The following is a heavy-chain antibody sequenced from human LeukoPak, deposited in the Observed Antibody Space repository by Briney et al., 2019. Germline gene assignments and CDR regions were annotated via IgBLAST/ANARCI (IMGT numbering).Heavy chain of an antibody. Sequence: SETLSLTCTGSGGSISSGGYYWGWIRQHPGKGLEWIGYIYYSGSTYYNPSLKSRVSISLDTSKNQFSLKLSSVTAADTAVYYCARVKSSGTISKYYFDYWGQGTLVTVSS. CDR3: ARVKSSGTISKYYFDY. J-gene: IGHJ4*02. CDR1: GGSISSGGYY. CDR2: IYYSGST. D-gene: IGHD6-19*01. V-gene: IGHV4-31*03.